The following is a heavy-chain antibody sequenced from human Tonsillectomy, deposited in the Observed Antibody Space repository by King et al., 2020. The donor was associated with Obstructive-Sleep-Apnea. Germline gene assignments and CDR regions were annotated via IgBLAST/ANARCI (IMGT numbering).Heavy chain of an antibody. CDR1: GFTFSSYS. V-gene: IGHV3-21*01. J-gene: IGHJ6*02. D-gene: IGHD1-26*01. CDR3: ARDQWELLLEGYYGMDV. CDR2: ISSSSSYI. Sequence: VQLVESGGGLVKPGGSLRLSCAASGFTFSSYSMNWVRQAPGKGLEWVSSISSSSSYIYYADSVKGRFTISRDNAKNSLYLQMNSLRAEDTAVYYCARDQWELLLEGYYGMDVWGQGTTVTVSS.